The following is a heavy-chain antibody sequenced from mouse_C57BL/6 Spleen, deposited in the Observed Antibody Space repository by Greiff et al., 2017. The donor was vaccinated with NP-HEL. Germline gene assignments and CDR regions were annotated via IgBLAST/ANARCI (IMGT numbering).Heavy chain of an antibody. CDR2: ISSGSSTI. CDR3: ARSWDPPAVDY. CDR1: GFTFSDYG. D-gene: IGHD4-1*01. Sequence: EVMLVESGGGLVKPGGSLKLSCAASGFTFSDYGMHWVRQAPEKGLEWVAYISSGSSTIYYADTVKGRFTISRDNAKNTLFLQMNSLRSEDTAMYYCARSWDPPAVDYWGQGTSVTVSS. V-gene: IGHV5-17*01. J-gene: IGHJ4*01.